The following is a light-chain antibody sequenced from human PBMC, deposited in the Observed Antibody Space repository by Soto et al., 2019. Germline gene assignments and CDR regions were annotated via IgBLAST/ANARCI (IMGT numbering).Light chain of an antibody. CDR2: EVN. J-gene: IGLJ3*02. V-gene: IGLV2-14*01. CDR1: SSDVGGYNY. CDR3: SSYTSSTTWV. Sequence: QSALTQPASVSGSPGQSITISCTGTSSDVGGYNYVSWYQHHPGKAPKLMIYEVNNRPSGVSDRSSASKSGNTASLTISGLQAEDEADYYCSSYTSSTTWVFGGGTKLTVL.